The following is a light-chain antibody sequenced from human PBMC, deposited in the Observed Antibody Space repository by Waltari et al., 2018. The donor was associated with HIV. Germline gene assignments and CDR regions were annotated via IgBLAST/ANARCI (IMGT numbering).Light chain of an antibody. CDR1: QSVSSN. V-gene: IGKV3-15*01. CDR3: QQYKNWPPKGLT. J-gene: IGKJ4*01. CDR2: DTS. Sequence: ERVMTQSPATLSVSPGERATLSCRASQSVSSNLAWYQQKPGQAPRLLIYDTSTRATDISARFSGSGSGTEFTLTISSLQSEDSAVYYCQQYKNWPPKGLTFGGGTKVEIK.